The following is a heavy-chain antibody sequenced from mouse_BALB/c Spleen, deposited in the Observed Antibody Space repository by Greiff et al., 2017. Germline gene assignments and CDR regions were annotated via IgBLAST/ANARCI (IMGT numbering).Heavy chain of an antibody. J-gene: IGHJ2*01. Sequence: EVKLVESGGDLVKPGGSLKLSCAASGFTFSSYGMSWVRQTPDKRLELVATINSNGGSTYYPDSVKGRFTISRDNAKNTLYLQMSSLKSEDTAMYYCAKANWDVPFDYWGQGTTLTVSS. V-gene: IGHV5-6-3*01. D-gene: IGHD4-1*01. CDR3: AKANWDVPFDY. CDR2: INSNGGST. CDR1: GFTFSSYG.